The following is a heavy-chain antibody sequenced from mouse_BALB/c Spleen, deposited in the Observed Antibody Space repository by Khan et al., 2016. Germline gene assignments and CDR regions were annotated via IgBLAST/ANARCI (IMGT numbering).Heavy chain of an antibody. CDR3: ARRGGTTDAFAY. J-gene: IGHJ3*01. Sequence: EVQLQESGPGLVKPSQSLSLTCTVTGYSITSDYAWNWIRQFPGNKLEWMGYISYSGSTNYNPSLKSRISITRDTSKNQFFLQLNSVTTEDTATYDCARRGGTTDAFAYWGQGTLVTVSA. D-gene: IGHD1-1*01. V-gene: IGHV3-2*02. CDR1: GYSITSDYA. CDR2: ISYSGST.